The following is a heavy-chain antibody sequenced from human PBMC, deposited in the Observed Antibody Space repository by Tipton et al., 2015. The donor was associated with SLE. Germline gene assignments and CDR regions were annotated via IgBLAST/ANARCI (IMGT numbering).Heavy chain of an antibody. J-gene: IGHJ4*02. CDR2: INHSGST. V-gene: IGHV4-34*01. CDR3: ARGPDRAAFD. CDR1: GGSSSGYY. D-gene: IGHD6-13*01. Sequence: TLSLTCAVYGGSSSGYYWSWIRQPPGKGLEWTGEINHSGSTNYNPSLKSRVTISVDPSKNQFSLKLSSVTAADTAVYYCARGPDRAAFDWGQGTLVTVSS.